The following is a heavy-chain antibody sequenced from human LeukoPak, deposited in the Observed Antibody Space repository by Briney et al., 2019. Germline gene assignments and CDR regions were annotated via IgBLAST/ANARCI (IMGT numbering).Heavy chain of an antibody. CDR2: ISWNSGSI. CDR3: AKGGGNMVRGVIDY. Sequence: PGGSLRLSCAASGFTFDDYAMHWVRQAPGKGLEWVSGISWNSGSIGYADSVKGRFTISRDNAKNSLYLQMNSLRAEDTALYYCAKGGGNMVRGVIDYWGQGTLVTVSS. J-gene: IGHJ4*02. V-gene: IGHV3-9*01. CDR1: GFTFDDYA. D-gene: IGHD3-10*01.